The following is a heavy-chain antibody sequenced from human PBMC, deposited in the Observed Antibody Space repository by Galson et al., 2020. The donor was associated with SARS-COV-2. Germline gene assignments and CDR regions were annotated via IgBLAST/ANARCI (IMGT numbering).Heavy chain of an antibody. CDR3: AREDYYDSSAGVDY. J-gene: IGHJ4*02. Sequence: GGSLRLSCAASGFTFSSYGMHWVRQAPGKGLEWVAVIWYDGSNKYYADSVKGRFTISRDNSKNTLYLQMNSLRAEDTAVYYCAREDYYDSSAGVDYWGQGTLVTVSS. CDR2: IWYDGSNK. D-gene: IGHD3-22*01. CDR1: GFTFSSYG. V-gene: IGHV3-33*01.